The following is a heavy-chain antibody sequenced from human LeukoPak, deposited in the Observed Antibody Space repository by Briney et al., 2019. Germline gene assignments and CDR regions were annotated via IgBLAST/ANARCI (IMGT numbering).Heavy chain of an antibody. V-gene: IGHV3-30*18. D-gene: IGHD6-13*01. CDR1: GFTLSIYG. J-gene: IGHJ4*02. CDR2: IIYDGSNK. CDR3: AKDPSYTAAGIDY. Sequence: GGSLRLSCAASGFTLSIYGMHWVRQAPGKGLEWVAAIIYDGSNKYYADSVKGRFTISRDNSKNTLDLQMSSLRAEDTAVYYCAKDPSYTAAGIDYWGQGTLVTVSS.